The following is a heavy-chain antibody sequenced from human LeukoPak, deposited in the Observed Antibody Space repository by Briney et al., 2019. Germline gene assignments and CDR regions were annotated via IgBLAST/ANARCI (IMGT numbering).Heavy chain of an antibody. CDR3: AKVQSGYSSGWTFDY. J-gene: IGHJ4*02. Sequence: GGSLRLSCAASGFTFSSYAMSWVRQAPGKGLEWVSAISGSGGSTYYADSVKGRFTISRDNSKNTLYLQMNRLRAEDTAVYYCAKVQSGYSSGWTFDYRGQGTLVTVSS. CDR1: GFTFSSYA. V-gene: IGHV3-23*01. D-gene: IGHD6-19*01. CDR2: ISGSGGST.